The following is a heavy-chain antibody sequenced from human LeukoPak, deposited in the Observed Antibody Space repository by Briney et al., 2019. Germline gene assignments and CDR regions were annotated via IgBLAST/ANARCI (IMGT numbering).Heavy chain of an antibody. Sequence: AGGSLRLSCAASGFTVSSNYMSWVRQAPGKGLEWVSVIYSGGSTYYADSVKGRFTISRDNSKNTLYLQMNSLRAEDTAVYYCARGQSKDAYYYGMDVWGQGTTVTVSS. CDR2: IYSGGST. J-gene: IGHJ6*02. CDR1: GFTVSSNY. CDR3: ARGQSKDAYYYGMDV. D-gene: IGHD4-11*01. V-gene: IGHV3-53*01.